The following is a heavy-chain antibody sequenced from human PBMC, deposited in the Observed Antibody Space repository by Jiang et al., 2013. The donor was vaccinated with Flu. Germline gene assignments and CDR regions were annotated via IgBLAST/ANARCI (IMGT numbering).Heavy chain of an antibody. J-gene: IGHJ3*01. CDR2: IWSIGTNE. CDR1: GFTFNIHG. Sequence: VQLVESGGGVVQPGKSLRLSCAASGFTFNIHGMHWVRQAPGKGLEWVASIWSIGTNEGYADSVKGRFTISRDNSENMLYLQMDSLRAEDMAVYYCTREGPFSGTNAFDVWGQGTMVTVSS. D-gene: IGHD1/OR15-1a*01. V-gene: IGHV3-33*01. CDR3: TREGPFSGTNAFDV.